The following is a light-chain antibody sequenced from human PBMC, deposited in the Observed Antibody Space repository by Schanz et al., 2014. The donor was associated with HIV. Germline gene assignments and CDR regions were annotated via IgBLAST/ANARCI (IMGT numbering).Light chain of an antibody. CDR2: KTS. Sequence: DIQVTQSPSTLSASVGDRVTITCRASQSIGSWLAWYQQRPGEAPKLLIYKTSGLESGVPSRFSGSGSGTEFTLTINSLQPDDFATYFCHQYKTYPYTFDQGTKLEIK. CDR3: HQYKTYPYT. CDR1: QSIGSW. J-gene: IGKJ2*01. V-gene: IGKV1-5*03.